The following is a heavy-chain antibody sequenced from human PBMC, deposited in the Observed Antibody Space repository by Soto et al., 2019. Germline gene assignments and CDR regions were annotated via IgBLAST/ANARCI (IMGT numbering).Heavy chain of an antibody. D-gene: IGHD2-15*01. Sequence: GSLRLSCAASGFTFSSYEMNWVRQAPGKGLEWVSYISSSGSTIYYADSVKGRFTISRDNAKNSLYLQMNSLRAEDTAVYYCAHTLLRRNYFDYWGQGTLVTVSS. J-gene: IGHJ4*02. V-gene: IGHV3-48*03. CDR2: ISSSGSTI. CDR3: AHTLLRRNYFDY. CDR1: GFTFSSYE.